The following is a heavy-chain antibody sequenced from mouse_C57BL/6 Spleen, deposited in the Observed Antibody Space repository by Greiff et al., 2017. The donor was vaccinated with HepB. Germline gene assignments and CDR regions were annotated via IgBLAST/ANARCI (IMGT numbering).Heavy chain of an antibody. Sequence: VQGVESGAELMKPGASVKLSCKATGYTFTGYWIEWVKQRPGHGLEWIGEILPGSGSTYYNEKFKGKATFTADTSSNTAYMQLSSLTTEDSAIYYCARSYDYGGDYWGQGTTLTVSS. D-gene: IGHD2-4*01. CDR3: ARSYDYGGDY. J-gene: IGHJ2*01. V-gene: IGHV1-9*01. CDR2: ILPGSGST. CDR1: GYTFTGYW.